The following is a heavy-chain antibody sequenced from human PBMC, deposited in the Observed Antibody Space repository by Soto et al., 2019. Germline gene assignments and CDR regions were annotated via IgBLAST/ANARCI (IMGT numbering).Heavy chain of an antibody. V-gene: IGHV3-48*02. CDR3: ARSNILRLLEGLLEPPQFYAMDS. CDR1: GFTFNIYN. D-gene: IGHD3-3*01. J-gene: IGHJ5*01. Sequence: GGSLRLSRTASGFTFNIYNMNWVRQAPGKGLEWVSYISGSGSAKIYADSVEGRFTISRDNDKNSLYLQMNSLRDEDTAVYYCARSNILRLLEGLLEPPQFYAMDSWGEGTKVTVSS. CDR2: ISGSGSAK.